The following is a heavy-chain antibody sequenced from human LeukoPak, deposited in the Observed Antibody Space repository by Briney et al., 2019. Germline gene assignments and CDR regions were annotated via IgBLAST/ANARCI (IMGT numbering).Heavy chain of an antibody. CDR1: GFTFSSYA. D-gene: IGHD4-17*01. J-gene: IGHJ3*02. V-gene: IGHV3-23*01. CDR2: ISGSGGST. Sequence: GGSLRLSRAASGFTFSSYAMSWVRQAPGKGLEWVSAISGSGGSTYYADSVKGRFTISRDNSKNTLYLQMNSLRAEDTAVYYCAGQLRTLPAVTTGDAFDIWGQGTMVTVSS. CDR3: AGQLRTLPAVTTGDAFDI.